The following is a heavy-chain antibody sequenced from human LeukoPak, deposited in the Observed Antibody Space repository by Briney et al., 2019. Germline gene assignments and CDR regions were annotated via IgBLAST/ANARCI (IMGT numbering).Heavy chain of an antibody. V-gene: IGHV3-23*01. CDR3: AKDGPYNNSWYDAFDI. J-gene: IGHJ3*02. D-gene: IGHD6-13*01. CDR2: ISGSGGST. CDR1: GFTFSSYA. Sequence: PGGSLRLSCAASGFTFSSYAMSWVRQAPGKGLEWVSAISGSGGSTLYADSVKGRFTISRDNSKNTLYLQMNSVRAEDTAVYYCAKDGPYNNSWYDAFDIWGQGTMVTVSS.